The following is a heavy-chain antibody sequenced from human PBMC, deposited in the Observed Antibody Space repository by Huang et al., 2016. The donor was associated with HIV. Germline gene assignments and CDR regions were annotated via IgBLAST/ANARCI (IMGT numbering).Heavy chain of an antibody. V-gene: IGHV3-74*03. J-gene: IGHJ4*02. CDR3: VRDDWGADY. Sequence: EVQLVETGGGLVQPGGSLRLSCAASGFTFRTSWMHWVRQAPGKGVQWVSRINSDGSLSTYADSGKGRFTVSRDNAKNTLYLQMNNLRAEDTAVYYCVRDDWGADYWGQGTLVTVSS. CDR1: GFTFRTSW. CDR2: INSDGSLS. D-gene: IGHD3-9*01.